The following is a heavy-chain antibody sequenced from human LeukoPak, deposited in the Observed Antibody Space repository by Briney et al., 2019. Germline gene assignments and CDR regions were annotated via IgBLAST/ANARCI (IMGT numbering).Heavy chain of an antibody. J-gene: IGHJ4*02. CDR3: ARDRVVATYFDY. Sequence: PLASVKLSCTASGYTFTGYDMHWVRQAPGQGLEWMGCINPNSGGTNYAQKFQGRVTMTRDTSISTAYMELRRLRSDDTAVYYCARDRVVATYFDYWGQGPLVIV. D-gene: IGHD2-15*01. V-gene: IGHV1-2*02. CDR1: GYTFTGYD. CDR2: INPNSGGT.